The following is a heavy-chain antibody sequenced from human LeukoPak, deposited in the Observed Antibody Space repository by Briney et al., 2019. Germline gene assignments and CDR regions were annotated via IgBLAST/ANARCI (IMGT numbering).Heavy chain of an antibody. J-gene: IGHJ4*02. CDR2: YSYNWNT. CDR3: ARHAGERRVQCPLGY. Sequence: SETLSLTCTVSGGSLSSYYWSWIRQPPGGGLERIGSYSYNWNTFYNPSLESQITISLHASKNQFSLELRSVTAADTAVYYCARHAGERRVQCPLGYWGQGTLVTVSS. V-gene: IGHV4-59*05. CDR1: GGSLSSYY. D-gene: IGHD5-24*01.